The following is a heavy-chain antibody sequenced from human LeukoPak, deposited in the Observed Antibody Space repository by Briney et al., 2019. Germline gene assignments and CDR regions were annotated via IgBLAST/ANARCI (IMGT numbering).Heavy chain of an antibody. CDR3: ARGLRYFDY. CDR1: GGSISSYY. V-gene: IGHV4-59*12. Sequence: SETLSLTCTVSGGSISSYYWSWIRQPPGKGLEWIGYIYYSGSTNYNPSLKSRVTISVDTSKNQFSLKLSSVTAADTAVYYCARGLRYFDYWGQGTLVTVSS. D-gene: IGHD3-16*01. CDR2: IYYSGST. J-gene: IGHJ4*02.